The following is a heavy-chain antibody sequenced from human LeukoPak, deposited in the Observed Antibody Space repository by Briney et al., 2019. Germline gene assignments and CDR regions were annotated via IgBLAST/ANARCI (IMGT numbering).Heavy chain of an antibody. D-gene: IGHD3-22*01. J-gene: IGHJ4*02. CDR1: GFTFDDYA. Sequence: GGSLRLSCAASGFTFDDYAMHWVRQAPGKGLEWVSGISWNSGSIGYADSVKGRFTISRDNAKNSLYLQMNSLRAEDTAVYYCARETYYYDSSGSIDYWGQGTLVTVSS. CDR3: ARETYYYDSSGSIDY. CDR2: ISWNSGSI. V-gene: IGHV3-9*01.